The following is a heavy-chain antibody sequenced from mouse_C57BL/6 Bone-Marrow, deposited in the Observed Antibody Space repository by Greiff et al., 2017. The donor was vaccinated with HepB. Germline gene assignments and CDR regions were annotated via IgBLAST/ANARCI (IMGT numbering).Heavy chain of an antibody. V-gene: IGHV5-15*01. Sequence: DVKLVESGGGLVQPGGSLKLSCAASGFTFSDYGMAWVRQAPRKGPEWVAFISNLAYSIYYADTVTGRFTISRANAKNTLYLEMSSLRSEDTAMYYCARFYDGYYDAMDYWGQGTSVTVSS. D-gene: IGHD2-3*01. J-gene: IGHJ4*01. CDR3: ARFYDGYYDAMDY. CDR1: GFTFSDYG. CDR2: ISNLAYSI.